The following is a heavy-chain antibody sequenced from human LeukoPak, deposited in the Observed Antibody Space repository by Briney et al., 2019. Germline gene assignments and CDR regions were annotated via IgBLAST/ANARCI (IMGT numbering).Heavy chain of an antibody. CDR1: GGSLSSHY. CDR2: IYYSGNT. CDR3: ARVGDGNFDY. Sequence: SETLSLTCTVSGGSLSSHYWSWIRKPPGKRLEWIGYIYYSGNTNYNPSLRSRVTISIDTSKNQFSLKLSSVTAADTAVYYCARVGDGNFDYWGQGTLVTVSS. V-gene: IGHV4-59*08. D-gene: IGHD3-16*01. J-gene: IGHJ4*02.